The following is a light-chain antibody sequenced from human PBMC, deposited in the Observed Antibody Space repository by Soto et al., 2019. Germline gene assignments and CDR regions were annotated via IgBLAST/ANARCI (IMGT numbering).Light chain of an antibody. CDR1: SSDVGGHNY. CDR3: SSYTSSSTL. Sequence: QSVLTQPASVSGSPGQSITISCTGTSSDVGGHNYVSWYQQHPGKAPKLMIYDVSNRPSGVSNLFSGSKSGNTTSPTISGLQAEDEADYYCSSYTSSSTLFGTGTKLTVL. V-gene: IGLV2-14*01. CDR2: DVS. J-gene: IGLJ1*01.